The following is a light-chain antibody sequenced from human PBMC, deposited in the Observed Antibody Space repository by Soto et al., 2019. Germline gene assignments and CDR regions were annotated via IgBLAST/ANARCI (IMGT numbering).Light chain of an antibody. Sequence: QLVLTQPPSASASLGASVTLTCTLSSGDSNYEVDWYQQRPGKGPRFVMRVGTGGIVGSKGDGIPDRFSVLGSGLNRYLTIKNIQEEDESDYHCGADHGSGSHYVFGTGTKVTV. V-gene: IGLV9-49*01. CDR1: SGDSNYE. CDR3: GADHGSGSHYV. CDR2: VGTGGIVG. J-gene: IGLJ1*01.